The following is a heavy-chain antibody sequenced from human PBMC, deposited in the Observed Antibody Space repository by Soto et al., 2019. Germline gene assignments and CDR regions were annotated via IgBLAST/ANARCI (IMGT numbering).Heavy chain of an antibody. CDR3: ARGGGYDSFDY. J-gene: IGHJ4*02. CDR2: IFYTGIT. Sequence: SETLSLTCTVSGGSITSDYWSWIRQSPGKGLEWIAFIFYTGITNYNPSLRSRVTISVDTSKNQCSLKLSSVTAADMAVYYCARGGGYDSFDYWGQGVLVTVSS. V-gene: IGHV4-59*12. D-gene: IGHD5-12*01. CDR1: GGSITSDY.